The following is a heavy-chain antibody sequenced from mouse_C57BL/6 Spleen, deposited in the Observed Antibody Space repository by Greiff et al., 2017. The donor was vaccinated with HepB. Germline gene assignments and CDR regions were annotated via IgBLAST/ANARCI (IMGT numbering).Heavy chain of an antibody. CDR1: GYTFTDYE. J-gene: IGHJ4*01. Sequence: VQLQQSGAELVRPGASVTLSCKASGYTFTDYEMHWVKQTPVHGLEWIGAIDPETGGTAYNQKFKVKAILTADKSSSTAYMELRSLTSEESAVYYCTRSHYAMDYWGQGTSVTVSS. CDR3: TRSHYAMDY. CDR2: IDPETGGT. V-gene: IGHV1-15*01.